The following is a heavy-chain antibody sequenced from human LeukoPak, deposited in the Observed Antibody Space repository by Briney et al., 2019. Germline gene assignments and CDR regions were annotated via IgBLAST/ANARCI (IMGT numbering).Heavy chain of an antibody. D-gene: IGHD6-13*01. CDR2: ISGFNGAT. Sequence: GASVRVSCKASGYTFTIYGISWVRQAPGQGLEWMGWISGFNGATNYARKFQGRVTMTIDTSTNTTYMDLRTVTSDDTAIYYCARALPGAATAHNWFDPWGQGTLVTVSS. CDR3: ARALPGAATAHNWFDP. CDR1: GYTFTIYG. V-gene: IGHV1-18*01. J-gene: IGHJ5*02.